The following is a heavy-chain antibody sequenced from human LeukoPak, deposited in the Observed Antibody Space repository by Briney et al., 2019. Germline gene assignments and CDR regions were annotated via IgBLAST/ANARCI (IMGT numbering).Heavy chain of an antibody. Sequence: GGSLRLSCAASGFIFSDTAMSWVRQAPGKGLEWVSAILGTGDYTYYADSVKGRFTISRDDFKNTLYLQMNSLRADDTAVYFCAKTSAGRPYYFDYWGQGTLVTVSS. CDR1: GFIFSDTA. D-gene: IGHD6-13*01. V-gene: IGHV3-23*01. CDR2: ILGTGDYT. CDR3: AKTSAGRPYYFDY. J-gene: IGHJ4*02.